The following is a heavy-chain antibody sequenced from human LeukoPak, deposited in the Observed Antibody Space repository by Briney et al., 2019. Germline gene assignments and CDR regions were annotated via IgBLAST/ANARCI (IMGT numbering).Heavy chain of an antibody. CDR2: IIPILGIA. V-gene: IGHV1-69*04. CDR1: GGTFSSYA. Sequence: RASVKVSCKASGGTFSSYAISWVRQAPGQGLEWMGRIIPILGIANYAQKFQGRVTVTEDTVTDTGYMELRSLTSDDTAVYFCTTDSGRSYFYFNFWGQGTLVTVSS. D-gene: IGHD3-10*01. CDR3: TTDSGRSYFYFNF. J-gene: IGHJ4*02.